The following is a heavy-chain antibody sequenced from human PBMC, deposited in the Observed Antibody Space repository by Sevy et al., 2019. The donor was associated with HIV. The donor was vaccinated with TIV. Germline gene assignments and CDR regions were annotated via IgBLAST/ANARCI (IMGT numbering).Heavy chain of an antibody. V-gene: IGHV1-69*13. J-gene: IGHJ6*02. CDR2: IIPIFGTA. D-gene: IGHD1-26*01. CDR3: VRPSIVGATTYGRYYYYGMDV. Sequence: ASVKVSCKASGGTFSSYAISWVRQAPGQGLEWMGGIIPIFGTANYAQKFQGRVTITADESTSTAYMELSSLRSEDTAVYYCVRPSIVGATTYGRYYYYGMDVWGQGTTVTVSS. CDR1: GGTFSSYA.